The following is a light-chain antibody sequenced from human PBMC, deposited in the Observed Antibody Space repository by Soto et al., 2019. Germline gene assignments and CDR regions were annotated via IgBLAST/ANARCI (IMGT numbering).Light chain of an antibody. Sequence: EIVLTQSPGTLSLSPGERATLSCRASQSVSSSYLAWYQQKPGQAPRILIFGASGRATGIPDRFSGSGSGTDFTLTISRLEPEDFAVYYCQQYGSSITFGQGTRLEIK. CDR1: QSVSSSY. CDR2: GAS. CDR3: QQYGSSIT. J-gene: IGKJ5*01. V-gene: IGKV3-20*01.